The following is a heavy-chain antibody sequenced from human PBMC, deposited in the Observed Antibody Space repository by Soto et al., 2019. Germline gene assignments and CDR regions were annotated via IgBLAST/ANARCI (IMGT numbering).Heavy chain of an antibody. J-gene: IGHJ4*02. Sequence: QVQLVQSGAEVKKPGSSVKVSCKASGGTFSSYALTWVRQAPGQGLEWMGGIIPIFNSPYYAQKFQGRVTITADESTSTAYMELSSLRSDDTAVYFCAREFRSNSGRFDDWGQGTLVTVSS. CDR3: AREFRSNSGRFDD. D-gene: IGHD1-1*01. V-gene: IGHV1-69*01. CDR1: GGTFSSYA. CDR2: IIPIFNSP.